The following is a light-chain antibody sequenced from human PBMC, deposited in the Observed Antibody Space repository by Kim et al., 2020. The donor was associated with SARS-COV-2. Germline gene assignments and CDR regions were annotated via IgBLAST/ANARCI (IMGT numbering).Light chain of an antibody. J-gene: IGKJ1*01. Sequence: ASIGDRVTITCRASQSISTYLNWYQHKPGEAPKLLIYAVSRLHSGVPSRFSGSGSRTDFTLTISSLQSEDFATYFCQQSYMTPRTFSQGTKVDIK. CDR2: AVS. CDR3: QQSYMTPRT. V-gene: IGKV1-39*01. CDR1: QSISTY.